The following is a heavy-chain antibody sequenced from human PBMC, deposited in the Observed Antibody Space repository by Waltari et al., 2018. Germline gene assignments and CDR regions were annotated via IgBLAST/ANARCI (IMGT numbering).Heavy chain of an antibody. Sequence: QVQLVESGGGLVHTVGSLRLSCQATGFTFRDSYMTWIGQAPGKGLEWIAYISSRDNIRYHADSVMGRFTISRDNAKKSLYLQMKSLRAEDTAVYFCARAREQNYGFWSGYSFYFDHWGQGALVTVSS. V-gene: IGHV3-11*01. CDR2: ISSRDNIR. CDR3: ARAREQNYGFWSGYSFYFDH. D-gene: IGHD3-3*01. CDR1: GFTFRDSY. J-gene: IGHJ4*02.